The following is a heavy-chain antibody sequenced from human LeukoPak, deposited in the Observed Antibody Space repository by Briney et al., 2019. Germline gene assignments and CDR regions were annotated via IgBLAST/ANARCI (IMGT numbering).Heavy chain of an antibody. J-gene: IGHJ4*02. CDR2: ISTNGDST. CDR3: ARWGSTSCYDY. CDR1: GFTFSTYA. V-gene: IGHV3-64*02. D-gene: IGHD2-2*01. Sequence: GGSLRLSCAASGFTFSTYAMHWVRQAPGKGLEYVSAISTNGDSTYYADSVKGRFTISRDNSKNTLFLQMGSLRADDMAVYYYARWGSTSCYDYWGQGTLVTVSS.